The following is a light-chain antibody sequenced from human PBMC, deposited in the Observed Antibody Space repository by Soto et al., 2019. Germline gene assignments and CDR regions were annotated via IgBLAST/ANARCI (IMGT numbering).Light chain of an antibody. J-gene: IGKJ4*01. CDR3: LQYNSYSPLT. CDR1: RSVSAW. Sequence: DIQLTQSPSTLSASVGDRVTVTCRASRSVSAWLAWHQQKPGKAPKLLIYDASNLQSGVPSRFSGSGSGTDFTLTITSLLPDDFATYYCLQYNSYSPLTFGGGTKVEIK. V-gene: IGKV1-5*01. CDR2: DAS.